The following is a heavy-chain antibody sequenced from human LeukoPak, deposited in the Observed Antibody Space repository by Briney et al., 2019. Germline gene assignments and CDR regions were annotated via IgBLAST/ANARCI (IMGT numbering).Heavy chain of an antibody. D-gene: IGHD3-10*01. V-gene: IGHV4-34*01. CDR2: INHSGST. Sequence: PSETLSLTCAVYGGSFIGYYWSWIRQPPGKGLEWIGEINHSGSTNYNPSLKSRVTISVDTPKNQFSLKLSSVTAADTAVYYCARGGVRGVITYWGQGTLVTVSS. J-gene: IGHJ4*02. CDR3: ARGGVRGVITY. CDR1: GGSFIGYY.